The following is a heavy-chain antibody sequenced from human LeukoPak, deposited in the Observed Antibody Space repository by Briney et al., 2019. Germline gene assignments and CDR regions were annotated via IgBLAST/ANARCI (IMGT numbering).Heavy chain of an antibody. J-gene: IGHJ3*02. CDR2: MRSAGTT. CDR3: ARESWIGSTTDGFDI. Sequence: GGSLRLSCAAFGFTVSSYYMSWVRQAPGKGLEWVSVMRSAGTTSYADCVKGRFTISRDSSKNMLYLRMTSLRAEDTAMYYCARESWIGSTTDGFDIWGQGTMVTVSS. V-gene: IGHV3-53*01. D-gene: IGHD5/OR15-5a*01. CDR1: GFTVSSYY.